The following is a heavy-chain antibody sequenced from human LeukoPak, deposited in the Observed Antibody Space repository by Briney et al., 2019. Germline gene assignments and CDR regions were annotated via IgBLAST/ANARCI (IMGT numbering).Heavy chain of an antibody. J-gene: IGHJ4*02. D-gene: IGHD3-22*01. Sequence: PSETLSLTCTVSGGSISSSSYYWGWIRQPPGKGLEWIGSIYYSGSTYYNPSLKSRVTISVDTSKNQSSLKLSSVTAADTAVYYCARTRDYYDSSGLSGWGQGTLVTVSS. CDR1: GGSISSSSYY. V-gene: IGHV4-39*01. CDR3: ARTRDYYDSSGLSG. CDR2: IYYSGST.